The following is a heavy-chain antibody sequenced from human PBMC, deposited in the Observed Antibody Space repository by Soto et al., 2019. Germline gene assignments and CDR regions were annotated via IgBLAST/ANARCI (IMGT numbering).Heavy chain of an antibody. CDR2: INGDGSST. V-gene: IGHV3-74*01. D-gene: IGHD3-16*01. CDR1: GFSFSSYW. CDR3: ARLYSYGKPFDY. J-gene: IGHJ4*02. Sequence: EVQLVESGGGLVQPGGSLRLSCAASGFSFSSYWMQWVRQAPGKGLVWVSHINGDGSSTTYADSVKGRFTISRDNAKNTLYLQMNSLRAEDTAVYYCARLYSYGKPFDYWGQGTLVTVSS.